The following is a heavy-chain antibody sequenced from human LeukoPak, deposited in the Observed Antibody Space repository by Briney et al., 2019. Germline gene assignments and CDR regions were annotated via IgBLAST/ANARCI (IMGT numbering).Heavy chain of an antibody. CDR1: GYTFTTYD. D-gene: IGHD2-8*02. V-gene: IGHV1-8*01. CDR2: MSPNNGHT. Sequence: GASVKVSCKASGYTFTTYDINWVRQATGRGLEWLGWMSPNNGHTGYAQKFQGRVTLTRDTSISTAYMELSSLTSEDTAVYYCARNPYGTGHFDPWGQGSLVTVSS. CDR3: ARNPYGTGHFDP. J-gene: IGHJ5*02.